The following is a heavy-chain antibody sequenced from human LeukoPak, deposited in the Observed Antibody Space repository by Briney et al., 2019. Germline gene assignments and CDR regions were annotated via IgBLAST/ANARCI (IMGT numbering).Heavy chain of an antibody. D-gene: IGHD3-10*01. Sequence: SETLSLTCAVYGGSFSGYYWSWIRLPPGKGLEWIGEINHSGSTNYNPSLKSRVTISVDTSKNQSSLKLSSVTAADTAVYYCARGSGLPRSTGPGDYWGQGTLVTVSS. V-gene: IGHV4-34*01. CDR1: GGSFSGYY. J-gene: IGHJ4*02. CDR3: ARGSGLPRSTGPGDY. CDR2: INHSGST.